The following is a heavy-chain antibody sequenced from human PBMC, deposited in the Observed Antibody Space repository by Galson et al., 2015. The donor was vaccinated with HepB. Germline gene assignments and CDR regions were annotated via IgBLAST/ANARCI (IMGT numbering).Heavy chain of an antibody. Sequence: SLRLSCAASGFTFSSYAMHWVRQAPGKGLEWVAVISYDGSNKYYADSVKGRFTISRDNSKNTLYLQMNSLRAEDTAVYYCAKEFVVYPPIPDYYDSSGYYPIDKPFDYWGLGTLVTVSS. CDR1: GFTFSSYA. CDR2: ISYDGSNK. D-gene: IGHD3-22*01. V-gene: IGHV3-30*04. CDR3: AKEFVVYPPIPDYYDSSGYYPIDKPFDY. J-gene: IGHJ4*02.